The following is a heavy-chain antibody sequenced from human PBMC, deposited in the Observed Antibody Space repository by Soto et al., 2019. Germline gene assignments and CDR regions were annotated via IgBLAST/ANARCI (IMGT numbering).Heavy chain of an antibody. J-gene: IGHJ4*02. CDR3: VGGDAYNMNFDY. Sequence: QLQLQESGPGLVKPSETLSLACTVSGGSFRSSSYYWGCIRQPPGKGLEWIGTIYYSGNTYFNPSLKSRVPISVDTPRNQFSRKLSSVTAADTAVYYCVGGDAYNMNFDYWGQGILVTVSS. V-gene: IGHV4-39*01. CDR2: IYYSGNT. D-gene: IGHD3-16*01. CDR1: GGSFRSSSYY.